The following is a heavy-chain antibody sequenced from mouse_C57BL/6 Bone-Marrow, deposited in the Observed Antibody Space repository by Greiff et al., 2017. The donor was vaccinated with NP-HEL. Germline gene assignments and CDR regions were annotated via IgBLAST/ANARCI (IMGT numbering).Heavy chain of an antibody. CDR2: IHPNSGST. V-gene: IGHV1-64*01. J-gene: IGHJ3*01. CDR3: ARSVDYYGTRFAY. Sequence: QVQLQQPGAELVKPGASVKLSCKASGYTFTSYWMHWVKQRPGQGLEWIGMIHPNSGSTNYNEKFKSKATLTVDKSSSTAYMQLSSLTSEDSAVYYCARSVDYYGTRFAYWGQGTLVTVSA. D-gene: IGHD1-1*01. CDR1: GYTFTSYW.